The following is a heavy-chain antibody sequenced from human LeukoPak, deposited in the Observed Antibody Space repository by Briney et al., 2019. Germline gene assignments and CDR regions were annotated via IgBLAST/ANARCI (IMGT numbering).Heavy chain of an antibody. V-gene: IGHV4-34*01. D-gene: IGHD3-22*01. Sequence: SETLSLTCAVSGGSLSGYYWTWVRQPPGKGLEWIGEINHSGSTNYNPSLKSRVTISVDTSRKQFFLRLSSVTAADTAMYCCTRGSIAYYYMDVWGKGTTVTISS. J-gene: IGHJ6*03. CDR1: GGSLSGYY. CDR2: INHSGST. CDR3: TRGSIAYYYMDV.